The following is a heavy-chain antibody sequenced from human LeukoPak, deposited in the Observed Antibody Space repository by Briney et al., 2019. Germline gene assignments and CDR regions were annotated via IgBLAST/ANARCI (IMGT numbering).Heavy chain of an antibody. V-gene: IGHV3-30*02. CDR1: GFTFSNYG. Sequence: PGGSLRLSCAASGFTFSNYGMHWVRQAPGKGLEWVAFVRYDASTKYYADSVKGRFTISRDNSKNTLYLQMNSLRAEDTAVYYCARAGYYDSSGWDDYWGQGTLVTVSS. D-gene: IGHD3-22*01. CDR2: VRYDASTK. J-gene: IGHJ4*02. CDR3: ARAGYYDSSGWDDY.